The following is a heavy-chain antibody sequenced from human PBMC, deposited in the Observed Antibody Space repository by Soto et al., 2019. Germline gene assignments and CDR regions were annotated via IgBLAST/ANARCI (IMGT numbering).Heavy chain of an antibody. V-gene: IGHV3-74*01. Sequence: PVGSLRLSCESSVFTFKNYWMHCVRQSPGKGLVWVSRINSDGSNRRYADSVQGRFTISRDNAKNTLFLQMNSLRAADTAVYFCARRCNSPNCYGMEVWGQGTTVNVSS. CDR1: VFTFKNYW. CDR3: ARRCNSPNCYGMEV. D-gene: IGHD1-26*01. J-gene: IGHJ6*02. CDR2: INSDGSNR.